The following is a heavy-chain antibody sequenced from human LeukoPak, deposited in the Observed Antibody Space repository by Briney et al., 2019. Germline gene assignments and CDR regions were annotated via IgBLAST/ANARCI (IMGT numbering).Heavy chain of an antibody. Sequence: ASVKVSCKASGYTFTDYYIHWVRQAPGQGLECVGWINPNSGSTNYPQKFQGRVTMTRDTSISTAYMELSRLKSDDTAIYFCARVSCSGDSCYLNWFDPWGQGTLVTVSS. CDR3: ARVSCSGDSCYLNWFDP. CDR2: INPNSGST. D-gene: IGHD2-15*01. CDR1: GYTFTDYY. V-gene: IGHV1-2*02. J-gene: IGHJ5*02.